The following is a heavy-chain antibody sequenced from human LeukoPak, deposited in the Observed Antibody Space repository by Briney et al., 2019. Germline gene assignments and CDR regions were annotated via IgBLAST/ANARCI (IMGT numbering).Heavy chain of an antibody. Sequence: PWASVKVSCKASGGTFSSYAISWVRQAPGQGLEWMGGIIPIFGTANYAQKFQRRVTITTDESTSTAYTELSSLRSEDTAVYYCARGYCSGGSCYLFPYYYYMDVWGKGTTVTVSS. D-gene: IGHD2-15*01. CDR3: ARGYCSGGSCYLFPYYYYMDV. CDR2: IIPIFGTA. CDR1: GGTFSSYA. J-gene: IGHJ6*03. V-gene: IGHV1-69*05.